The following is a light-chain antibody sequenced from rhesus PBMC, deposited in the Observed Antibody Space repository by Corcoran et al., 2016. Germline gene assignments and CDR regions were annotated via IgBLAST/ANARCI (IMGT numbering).Light chain of an antibody. V-gene: IGKV1-22*01. Sequence: DIQMTQSPSSLSASVGDTVTITCRASQRISSWLAWYQQQPGKAPNLLIYNASSLQSGVPSRFSGSGSGTDFTLTIRSLQSEDFATYYCPQYSSSPLTFGGGTKVELK. CDR2: NAS. CDR1: QRISSW. J-gene: IGKJ4*01. CDR3: PQYSSSPLT.